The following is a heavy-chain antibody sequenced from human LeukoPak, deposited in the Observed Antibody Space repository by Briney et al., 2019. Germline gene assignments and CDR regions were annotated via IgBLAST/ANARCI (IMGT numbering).Heavy chain of an antibody. V-gene: IGHV3-30-3*01. Sequence: PGGSLRLSCAASGFTFSSYAMHWVRQAPGKGLEWVAVISHDGSNKYYAGSVKGRFTISRDNSKNTLYLQMNSLRAEDTAVYYCAKALEYYFDYWGQGTLVTVSS. CDR3: AKALEYYFDY. J-gene: IGHJ4*02. CDR1: GFTFSSYA. CDR2: ISHDGSNK.